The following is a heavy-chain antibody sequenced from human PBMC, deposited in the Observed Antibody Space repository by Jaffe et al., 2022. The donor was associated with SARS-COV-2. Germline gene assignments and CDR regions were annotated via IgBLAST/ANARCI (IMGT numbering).Heavy chain of an antibody. CDR2: ISSSGSTI. Sequence: QVQLVESGGGLVKPGGSLRLSCAASGFTFSDYYMSWIRQAPGKGLEWVSYISSSGSTIYYADSVKGRFTISRDNAKNSLYLQMNSLRAEDTAVYYCAREGRCSSTSCYSVLGGLEGYFDYWGQGTLVTVSS. CDR3: AREGRCSSTSCYSVLGGLEGYFDY. CDR1: GFTFSDYY. V-gene: IGHV3-11*01. D-gene: IGHD2-2*02. J-gene: IGHJ4*02.